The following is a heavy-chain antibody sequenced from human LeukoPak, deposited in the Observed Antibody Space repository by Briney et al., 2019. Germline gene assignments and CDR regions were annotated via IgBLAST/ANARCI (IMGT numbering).Heavy chain of an antibody. V-gene: IGHV4-39*07. CDR1: GGSISSSSYY. J-gene: IGHJ4*02. CDR3: ARFDYGSGSYAEGGFDY. Sequence: SETLSLTCTVSGGSISSSSYYWGWIRQPPGKGLEWIGNIYYSGNTYYNPSLKSRVTISVETSKNQFSLKLSSVTAADTAVYYCARFDYGSGSYAEGGFDYWGQGTLVTVSS. D-gene: IGHD3-10*01. CDR2: IYYSGNT.